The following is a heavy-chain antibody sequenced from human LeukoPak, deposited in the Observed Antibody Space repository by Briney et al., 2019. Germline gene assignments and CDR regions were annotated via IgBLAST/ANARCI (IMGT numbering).Heavy chain of an antibody. D-gene: IGHD3-3*01. CDR2: MNPNSGNT. CDR3: ARDGLRDFWSGQINWFDP. CDR1: GYTFTSYD. J-gene: IGHJ5*02. V-gene: IGHV1-8*01. Sequence: ASVKVSCKASGYTFTSYDINWVRQATGQGLEWMGWMNPNSGNTGYAQKFQGRVTMTRDTSISTAYMELSRLRSDDTAVYYCARDGLRDFWSGQINWFDPWGQGTLVTVSS.